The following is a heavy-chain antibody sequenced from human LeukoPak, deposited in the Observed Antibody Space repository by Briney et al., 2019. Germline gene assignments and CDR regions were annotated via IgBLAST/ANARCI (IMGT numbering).Heavy chain of an antibody. CDR3: ARDRGNWGGRDAFDI. CDR1: GYTFTGYY. CDR2: ISPNSGGT. D-gene: IGHD7-27*01. V-gene: IGHV1-2*02. Sequence: ASVKVSCKASGYTFTGYYMHWVRQAPGQGLEWTGWISPNSGGTNYAQKFQGRVTMTRDTSISTAYMELSRLRSDDTAVYYCARDRGNWGGRDAFDIWGQGTMVTVSS. J-gene: IGHJ3*02.